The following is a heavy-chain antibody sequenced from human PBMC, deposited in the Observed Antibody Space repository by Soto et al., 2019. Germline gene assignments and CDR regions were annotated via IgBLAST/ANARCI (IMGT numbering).Heavy chain of an antibody. J-gene: IGHJ4*02. CDR2: IYYSGST. Sequence: QVQLQESGPGLVKPSQTLSLTCTVSGGSISSGGYYWSWIRQHPGKGLEWIGYIYYSGSTYYNPSLKGRVTISVDTSKNHFSLRLSSVTAADTAVXXXXXXXXXXXXXXXXXGQGTLVTVSS. V-gene: IGHV4-31*03. CDR1: GGSISSGGYY. CDR3: XXXXXXXXXXXXX.